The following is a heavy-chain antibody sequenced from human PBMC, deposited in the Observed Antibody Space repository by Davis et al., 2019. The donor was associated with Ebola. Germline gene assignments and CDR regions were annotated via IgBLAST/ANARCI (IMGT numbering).Heavy chain of an antibody. J-gene: IGHJ4*02. CDR3: TTLIDF. D-gene: IGHD3-22*01. CDR1: GFSFSGAA. CDR2: IRGKSKNYAT. V-gene: IGHV3-73*01. Sequence: PGGSLRLSCVASGFSFSGAAMHWVRQPPGKGLEWVGRIRGKSKNYATAYAESVKGRFTISRDDGKNTAYLQMLSLKSEDAATYFCTTLIDFWGQGTLVTVSS.